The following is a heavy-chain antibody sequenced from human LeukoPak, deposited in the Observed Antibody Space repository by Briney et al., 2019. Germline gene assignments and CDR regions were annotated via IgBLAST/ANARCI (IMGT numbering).Heavy chain of an antibody. CDR1: EYTFTGYY. Sequence: ASVKVSCKASEYTFTGYYLHWVRQAPGQGLEWRGWINPHSGVTDYAQKFQGRVTMTRDTSISTAYMELSRLRSDDTAVYYCARWGGHCTSGLCYYFDCWGQGTLVTVSS. CDR3: ARWGGHCTSGLCYYFDC. D-gene: IGHD2-8*01. V-gene: IGHV1-2*02. CDR2: INPHSGVT. J-gene: IGHJ4*02.